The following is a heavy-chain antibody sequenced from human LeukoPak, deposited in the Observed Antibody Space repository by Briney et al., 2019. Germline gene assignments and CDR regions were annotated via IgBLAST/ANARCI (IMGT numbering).Heavy chain of an antibody. CDR2: LRACSEYT. CDR1: GFTLSSYA. D-gene: IGHD3-3*01. V-gene: IGHV3-23*01. CDR3: ARGKGFLEWLLYDAFDV. Sequence: GGSLSLSCAASGFTLSSYAFTWARHARGRGPECVSTLRACSEYTYYADSVKGRFTISRDKSKNTVYLQMNSLRGEDTAVYYCARGKGFLEWLLYDAFDVWGRGTRVTVSS. J-gene: IGHJ3*01.